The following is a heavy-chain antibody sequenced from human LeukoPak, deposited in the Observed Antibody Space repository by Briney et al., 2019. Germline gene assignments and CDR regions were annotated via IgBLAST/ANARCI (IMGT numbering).Heavy chain of an antibody. V-gene: IGHV3-23*01. D-gene: IGHD3-3*01. CDR3: AKDWRAHYFDY. CDR2: ITAGGFST. Sequence: GSLRLSCAASGFTFSISAMGWVRQAPGKGVEWVAAITAGGFSTFYADSVMGRFTISRDNSNDTLYLHMNSLSADDRAIYYCAKDWRAHYFDYWGQGTLVTVSS. J-gene: IGHJ4*02. CDR1: GFTFSISA.